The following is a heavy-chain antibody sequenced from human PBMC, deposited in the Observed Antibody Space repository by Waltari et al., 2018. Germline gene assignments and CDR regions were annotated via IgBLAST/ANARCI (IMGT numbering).Heavy chain of an antibody. J-gene: IGHJ4*02. D-gene: IGHD2-8*01. V-gene: IGHV4-39*01. Sequence: QLQLQESGPGLVKPSETLSLTCTVSGGSISSSSYYWGWIRQPPGQGLEWIGSIYYSGSTYYNPSLKSRVTISVDTSKNQFSLKLSSVTAADTAVYYCARRRYCTNGVCYRRVYYFDYWGQGTLVTVSS. CDR2: IYYSGST. CDR3: ARRRYCTNGVCYRRVYYFDY. CDR1: GGSISSSSYY.